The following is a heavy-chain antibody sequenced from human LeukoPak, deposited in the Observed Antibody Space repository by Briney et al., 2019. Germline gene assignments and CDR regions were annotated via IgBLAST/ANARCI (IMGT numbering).Heavy chain of an antibody. J-gene: IGHJ4*02. CDR1: GYTLTELS. CDR2: FDPEDGET. Sequence: GASVKVSCKVSGYTLTELSMHWVRQAPGKGLEWMGGFDPEDGETIYAQKFQGRVTMTEDTSTDTAYMELSSLRSEDTAVYYCARDSAHYDYVWGSYRPVDYWGQGTLVTVSS. D-gene: IGHD3-16*02. V-gene: IGHV1-24*01. CDR3: ARDSAHYDYVWGSYRPVDY.